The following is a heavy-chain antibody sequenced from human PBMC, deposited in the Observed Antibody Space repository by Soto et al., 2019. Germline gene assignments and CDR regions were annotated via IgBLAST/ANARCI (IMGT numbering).Heavy chain of an antibody. CDR1: GVSISDYY. D-gene: IGHD2-15*01. J-gene: IGHJ5*02. CDR2: ISTSGST. Sequence: QVQLQESGPGLVKPSETLSLTCTVSGVSISDYYWTWIRQPAGKGLEWIGRISTSGSTNYSPSLKSRVTLSVDTSKNQFALKLNSVTAADTAVDYCARDLGGNNWFDPWGQGTLVTVSS. CDR3: ARDLGGNNWFDP. V-gene: IGHV4-4*07.